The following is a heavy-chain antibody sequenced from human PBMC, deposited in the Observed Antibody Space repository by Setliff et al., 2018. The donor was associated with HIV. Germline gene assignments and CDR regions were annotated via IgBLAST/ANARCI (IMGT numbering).Heavy chain of an antibody. CDR1: GGSINNYH. V-gene: IGHV4-59*01. J-gene: IGHJ6*03. D-gene: IGHD1-26*01. Sequence: ETLSLTCTVSGGSINNYHWSWVRQSPGKGLEWIAYVYYVGDTNYNPSLKSRVTVSVDTSKNQFSLKLTSVAAADTAVYYCARVPSGTYYSEFYYYMDVWGKGTTVTVSS. CDR2: VYYVGDT. CDR3: ARVPSGTYYSEFYYYMDV.